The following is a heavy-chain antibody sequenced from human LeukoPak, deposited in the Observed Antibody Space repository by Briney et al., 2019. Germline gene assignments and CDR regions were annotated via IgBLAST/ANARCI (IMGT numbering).Heavy chain of an antibody. CDR3: SRSLRFADFTPPDY. V-gene: IGHV1-46*01. D-gene: IGHD3-10*01. J-gene: IGHJ4*02. CDR1: GYTLTNYY. CDR2: INPSGGST. Sequence: ASVKVSCKASGYTLTNYYMHWVRQAPGQGPEWMGIINPSGGSTTYAQKFQGRVTMTRDTSTSTVYMELSSLRSEDTAVYYCSRSLRFADFTPPDYWGQGTLVTVST.